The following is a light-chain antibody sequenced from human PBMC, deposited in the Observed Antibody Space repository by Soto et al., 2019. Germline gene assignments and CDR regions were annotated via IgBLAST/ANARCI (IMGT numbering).Light chain of an antibody. J-gene: IGLJ2*01. CDR1: KLGEKY. Sequence: SYELTQPPSVSVSPGRTASITCSGDKLGEKYACWYQQKPGQSPVLVIYQDTKRPSGIPERFSGSNSGNTATLTISGTQAMDEADYYCQAWDSSFVVFGGGTKVTVL. CDR2: QDT. V-gene: IGLV3-1*01. CDR3: QAWDSSFVV.